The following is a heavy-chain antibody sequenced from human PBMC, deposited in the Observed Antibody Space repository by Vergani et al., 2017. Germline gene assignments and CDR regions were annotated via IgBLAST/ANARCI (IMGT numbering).Heavy chain of an antibody. CDR1: GFTLGDYA. CDR3: TRDRLDNSSAYFDY. CDR2: IWSKPYGGTT. D-gene: IGHD4-11*01. Sequence: EVHLVESGGGWGQPGRSLRLSCSGSGFTLGDYAMTWVRQAPGKGLEWVAFIWSKPYGGTTEYGVSVKGRFTISRDDSKSIAYLQMSSLKAEDTAVYYCTRDRLDNSSAYFDYWCQGTLVTVSP. J-gene: IGHJ4*02. V-gene: IGHV3-49*04.